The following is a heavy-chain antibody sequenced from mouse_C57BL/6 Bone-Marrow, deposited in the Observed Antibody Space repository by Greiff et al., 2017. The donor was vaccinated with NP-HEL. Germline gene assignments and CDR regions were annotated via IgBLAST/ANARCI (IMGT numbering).Heavy chain of an antibody. Sequence: VQLKESGAELVRPGASVKLSCTASGFNIKDDYMHWVKQRPEQGLEWIGWIDPENGDTEYASKFQGKATITADTSSNTAYLQLSSLTSEDTAVYYCRYYGSSYAMDYWGQGTSVTVSS. J-gene: IGHJ4*01. V-gene: IGHV14-4*01. CDR2: IDPENGDT. CDR1: GFNIKDDY. CDR3: RYYGSSYAMDY. D-gene: IGHD1-1*01.